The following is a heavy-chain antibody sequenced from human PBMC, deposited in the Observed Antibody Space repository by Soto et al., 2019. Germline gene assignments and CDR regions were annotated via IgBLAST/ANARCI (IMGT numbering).Heavy chain of an antibody. J-gene: IGHJ3*02. CDR3: ASPGGDCGGDCYGAFDI. CDR2: IYYSGST. V-gene: IGHV4-59*01. D-gene: IGHD2-21*02. Sequence: SETLSLTCTVSGGSISSYYWSWIRQPPGKGLEWIGYIYYSGSTNYNPSLKSRVTISVDTSKNQFSLKLSSVTAADTAVYYCASPGGDCGGDCYGAFDIWGQGTMVTVS. CDR1: GGSISSYY.